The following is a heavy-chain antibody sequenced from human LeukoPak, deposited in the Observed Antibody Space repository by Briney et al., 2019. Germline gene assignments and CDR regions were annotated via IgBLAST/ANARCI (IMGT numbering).Heavy chain of an antibody. CDR2: IIPILGIA. D-gene: IGHD2-15*01. CDR1: GGTFSSYA. CDR3: AREAPTVVTGHFDY. Sequence: SVKVSCKASGGTFSSYAISWVRQAPGQGLEWMGRIIPILGIANYAQKFQGRVTITADKSTSTAYMELSSLRSEDTAVYYCAREAPTVVTGHFDYWGQGTLVTVSS. J-gene: IGHJ4*02. V-gene: IGHV1-69*04.